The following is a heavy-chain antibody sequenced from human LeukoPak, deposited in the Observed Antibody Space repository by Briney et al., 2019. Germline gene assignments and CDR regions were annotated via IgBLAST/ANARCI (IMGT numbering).Heavy chain of an antibody. CDR1: GFIVNDFD. CDR2: LSTSGSYI. J-gene: IGHJ5*02. CDR3: ARGNYDFAYDP. Sequence: PGGSLRLSCAASGFIVNDFDTNWVRQAPGKGLEWVSYLSTSGSYIHYADSVKGRFTISRDAGKNSLYLQLDSLTVEDTAVYFCARGNYDFAYDPWGQGTLVTVSS. D-gene: IGHD3-3*01. V-gene: IGHV3-21*01.